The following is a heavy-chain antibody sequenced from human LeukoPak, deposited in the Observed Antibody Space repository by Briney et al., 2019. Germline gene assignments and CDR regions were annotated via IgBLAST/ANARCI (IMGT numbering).Heavy chain of an antibody. D-gene: IGHD6-19*01. Sequence: GGSLRLSCAASGFIFSNYGMSWVRQAPGKGLEWVSVVSDSGSYAYYADSVKGRFTISRDNSKNTLYQQMNSLRAEDTAVYYCAPDLRGSAWSLDYWGQGTLVTVSS. V-gene: IGHV3-23*01. J-gene: IGHJ4*02. CDR3: APDLRGSAWSLDY. CDR2: VSDSGSYA. CDR1: GFIFSNYG.